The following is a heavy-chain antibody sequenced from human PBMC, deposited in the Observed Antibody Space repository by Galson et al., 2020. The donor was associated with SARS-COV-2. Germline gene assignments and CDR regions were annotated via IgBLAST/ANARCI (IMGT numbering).Heavy chain of an antibody. J-gene: IGHJ4*02. D-gene: IGHD4-17*01. Sequence: GESLKISCAASGFTFSSYGMHWVRQAPGKGLEWVAVIWYAGSNKYYADSVKGRFTISRDNSKNKLYLQMNSRSAEDTAVYYCAREAVYGDYGGIDYWGQGTLVTVSS. V-gene: IGHV3-33*01. CDR1: GFTFSSYG. CDR2: IWYAGSNK. CDR3: AREAVYGDYGGIDY.